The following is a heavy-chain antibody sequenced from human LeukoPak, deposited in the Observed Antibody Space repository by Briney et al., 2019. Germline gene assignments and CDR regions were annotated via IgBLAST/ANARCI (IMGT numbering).Heavy chain of an antibody. D-gene: IGHD5-18*01. CDR3: XXDXPPXXXTAXVSIHYYGMDV. CDR1: GFTFSSYA. CDR2: ISGSGGST. V-gene: IGHV3-23*01. Sequence: LTGGSLRLSCAASGFTFSSYAMSWVRQAPGKGLEWVSAISGSGGSTYYADSVKGRFTICRDNSKNTLYLQMNSLRAEDTAVYYXXXDXPPXXXTAXVSIHYYGMDVWGQGTTVTVSS. J-gene: IGHJ6*02.